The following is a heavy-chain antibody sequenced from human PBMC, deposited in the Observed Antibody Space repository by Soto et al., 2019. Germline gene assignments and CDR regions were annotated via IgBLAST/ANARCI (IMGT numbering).Heavy chain of an antibody. V-gene: IGHV3-53*01. Sequence: SLRLSCAASGLTVSSNYMGWVRQAPGTGLEWVSLIYGGDDTYYADSVKGRFTISRDNSKNTLYLQMNSLRVEDTAVYYCARRGYEYESSGYYPLFDYWGQGILVTAPQ. D-gene: IGHD3-22*01. CDR3: ARRGYEYESSGYYPLFDY. CDR1: GLTVSSNY. CDR2: IYGGDDT. J-gene: IGHJ4*02.